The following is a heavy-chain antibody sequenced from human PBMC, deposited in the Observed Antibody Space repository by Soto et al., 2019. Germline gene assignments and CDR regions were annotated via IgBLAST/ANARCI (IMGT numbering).Heavy chain of an antibody. J-gene: IGHJ4*02. V-gene: IGHV3-30-3*01. CDR3: ARGLFYDSRGSRGDFDY. CDR1: GFTFSSYA. Sequence: QVQLVESGGGVVQPGRSLRLSCAASGFTFSSYAMHWVRQAPGKGLEWVAVISYDGSNKYYADSVKGRFTISRDNSKNTLYLQMNSLRAEETAVYYCARGLFYDSRGSRGDFDYWGQGTLVTVSS. CDR2: ISYDGSNK. D-gene: IGHD3-22*01.